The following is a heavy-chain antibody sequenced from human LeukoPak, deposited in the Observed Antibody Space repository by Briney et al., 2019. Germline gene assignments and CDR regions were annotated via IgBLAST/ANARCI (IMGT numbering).Heavy chain of an antibody. Sequence: GGSLRLSCAASGFTFSSYAIIWVRQAPGKGLEWVSTILSGGSTYYADSVKGRFTVSRDNSKNTVYLQMNSLRAEDTAVYYCAKDMVAAANWFDPWGQGTLVTVSS. CDR3: AKDMVAAANWFDP. D-gene: IGHD6-25*01. V-gene: IGHV3-23*01. CDR2: ILSGGST. J-gene: IGHJ5*02. CDR1: GFTFSSYA.